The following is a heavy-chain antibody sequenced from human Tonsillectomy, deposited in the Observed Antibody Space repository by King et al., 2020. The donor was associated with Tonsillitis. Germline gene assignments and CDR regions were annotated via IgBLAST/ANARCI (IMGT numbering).Heavy chain of an antibody. D-gene: IGHD1-1*01. CDR2: IKQDGSEK. Sequence: VQLVESGGGLVQPGGSLRLSCAASGFTFSSYWMSWVRQAPGKGLEWVANIKQDGSEKYYVDSVKGRFTISRDNAKNSLYLQMNSLRAEDTAVYYCARDGRENWNDVWFDPWGQGTLVTVSS. CDR3: ARDGRENWNDVWFDP. CDR1: GFTFSSYW. J-gene: IGHJ5*02. V-gene: IGHV3-7*01.